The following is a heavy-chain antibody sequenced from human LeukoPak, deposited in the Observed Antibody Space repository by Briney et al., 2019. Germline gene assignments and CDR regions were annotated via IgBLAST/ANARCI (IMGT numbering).Heavy chain of an antibody. CDR2: IYYSGST. J-gene: IGHJ5*02. CDR1: GGSISSGDYY. CDR3: ARTRIVVVPAAKNWFDP. V-gene: IGHV4-30-4*08. D-gene: IGHD2-2*01. Sequence: SQTLSPTCLVSGGSISSGDYYWSWIRQPPGKGLDWIAHIYYSGSTYYNQSLKRRVTISVDTSKNQFSLKLSSVIAADTAVYYCARTRIVVVPAAKNWFDPWGQGTLVSVSS.